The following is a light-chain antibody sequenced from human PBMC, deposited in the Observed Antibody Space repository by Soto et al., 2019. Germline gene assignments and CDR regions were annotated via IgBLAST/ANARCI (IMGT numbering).Light chain of an antibody. Sequence: EIVMTQSPATLSVSPGERATLSCRASQSVSSNLAWYPQKPGQAPRLLIYAASTRATGIPARFSGSGSGTEFTRTISSLQSEDFAVYYCQQYNKWPPYTFGQGTKLEIK. V-gene: IGKV3-15*01. CDR1: QSVSSN. J-gene: IGKJ2*01. CDR2: AAS. CDR3: QQYNKWPPYT.